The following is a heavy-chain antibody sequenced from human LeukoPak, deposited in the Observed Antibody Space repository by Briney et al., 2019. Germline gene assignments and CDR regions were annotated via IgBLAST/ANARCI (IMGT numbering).Heavy chain of an antibody. J-gene: IGHJ5*02. CDR3: SKDAAVLTSSVAASRLLT. CDR2: ISSDGRST. V-gene: IGHV3-74*03. CDR1: GYRLSRVL. Sequence: PGGSLLHAFSASGYRLSRVLMTWVRQAPGKGLVWVSRISSDGRSTTYADSVKGRFTISRDNAKNTLYLQMNNLADEDTAVYYCSKDAAVLTSSVAASRLLTWGQGTLVIVSS. D-gene: IGHD6-25*01.